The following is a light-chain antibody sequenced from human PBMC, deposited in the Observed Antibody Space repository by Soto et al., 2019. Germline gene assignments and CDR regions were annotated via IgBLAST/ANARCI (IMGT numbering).Light chain of an antibody. J-gene: IGKJ4*01. CDR1: QSIANF. CDR3: QQYEDLPLT. Sequence: DVQMTQSPSSLSAPVGDRVIITCKANQSIANFLNWFQHKPGEAPKLLISDASHLELGVPSRFSGSRSGTDFVLDISNLQSEDVATYFCQQYEDLPLTFGGGTKVDI. CDR2: DAS. V-gene: IGKV1-33*01.